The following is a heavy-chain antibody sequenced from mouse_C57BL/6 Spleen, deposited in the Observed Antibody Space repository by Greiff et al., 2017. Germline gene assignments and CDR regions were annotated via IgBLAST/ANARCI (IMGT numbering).Heavy chain of an antibody. J-gene: IGHJ2*01. V-gene: IGHV1-69*01. Sequence: QVQLQQPGAELVMPGASVKLSCKASGYTFTSYWMHWVKQRPGPGLEWIGEIDPSDSYTNYNQKFKGKSTLTVDKSSSTAYMQLSSLTSEDSAVYYCARRGMYYFDYWGQGTTLTVSS. CDR2: IDPSDSYT. CDR3: ARRGMYYFDY. CDR1: GYTFTSYW.